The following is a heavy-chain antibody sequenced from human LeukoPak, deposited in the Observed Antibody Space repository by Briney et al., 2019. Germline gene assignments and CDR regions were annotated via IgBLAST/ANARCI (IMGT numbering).Heavy chain of an antibody. CDR1: GGSISSGLYS. Sequence: SETLSLTCDVSGGSISSGLYSWSWIRQPLGTGLEWIGYIYHTGSTYYNPSLKSRVTISVDTSKNQFSLRLSSVTAADTAVYYCARIDGDYVPWYFDLWGRGTLVTVSS. CDR2: IYHTGST. CDR3: ARIDGDYVPWYFDL. V-gene: IGHV4-30-2*02. J-gene: IGHJ2*01. D-gene: IGHD4-17*01.